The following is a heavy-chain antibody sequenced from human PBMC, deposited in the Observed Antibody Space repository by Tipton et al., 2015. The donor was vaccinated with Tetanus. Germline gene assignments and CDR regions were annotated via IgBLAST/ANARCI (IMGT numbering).Heavy chain of an antibody. Sequence: TLSLTCTVSGGSIRGHFWSWIRQPAGKGLEWIGRLHSSGDTTYNPSLKSRVTMSVDTPKTQFSLRLSSVTAADTALYFCARWGPGVTTWGFDFWGQGTLVTVSS. CDR1: GGSIRGHF. J-gene: IGHJ4*02. V-gene: IGHV4-4*07. CDR3: ARWGPGVTTWGFDF. D-gene: IGHD3-16*01. CDR2: LHSSGDT.